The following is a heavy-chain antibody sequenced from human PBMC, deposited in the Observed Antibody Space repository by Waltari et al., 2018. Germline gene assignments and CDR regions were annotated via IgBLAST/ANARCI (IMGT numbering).Heavy chain of an antibody. CDR2: ISSSSSYI. CDR3: ARNPSSTDDAFDI. D-gene: IGHD6-13*01. Sequence: EVQLVESGGGLVKPGGSLRLSCAASGFTFSSDSMNWVRQAPGKGLEWVSSISSSSSYIYYADSVKGRFTISRDNAKNSLYLQMNSLRAEDTAVYYCARNPSSTDDAFDIWGQGTMVTVSS. V-gene: IGHV3-21*01. J-gene: IGHJ3*02. CDR1: GFTFSSDS.